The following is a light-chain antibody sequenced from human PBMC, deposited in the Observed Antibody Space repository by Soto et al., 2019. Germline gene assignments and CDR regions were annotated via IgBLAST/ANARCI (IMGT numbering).Light chain of an antibody. CDR1: QSLSSSY. Sequence: TLSLSPGERATLSCRASQSLSSSYLAWYQQKPGQAPRLLIYGASSRATAIPDRFSGSGSETDFTLTISSLEPEDFAVYYCQQRSNWLTFGGGVKVDIK. CDR2: GAS. V-gene: IGKV3D-20*02. J-gene: IGKJ4*01. CDR3: QQRSNWLT.